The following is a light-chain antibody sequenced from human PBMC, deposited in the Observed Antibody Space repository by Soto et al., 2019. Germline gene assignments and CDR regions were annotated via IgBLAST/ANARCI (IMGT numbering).Light chain of an antibody. CDR1: QSVDSN. CDR3: QQYKHWPRT. CDR2: GAS. J-gene: IGKJ1*01. Sequence: EVVMTQSPATLSVSPGERATLSCRASQSVDSNLVWYQQKPGQAPRLLIYGASTRASGIPGRFSGSGFGTAFTLAISRLQSEDFAVYYCQQYKHWPRTFGQGTKVEIK. V-gene: IGKV3-15*01.